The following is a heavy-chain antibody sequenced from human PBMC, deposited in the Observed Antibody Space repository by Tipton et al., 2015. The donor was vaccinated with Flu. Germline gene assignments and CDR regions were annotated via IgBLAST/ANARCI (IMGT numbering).Heavy chain of an antibody. CDR3: AREPEVVVAATLEY. CDR1: GYTFTSYG. D-gene: IGHD2-15*01. CDR2: ISAYNGNT. Sequence: QLVQSGAEVKKPGASVKVSCKASGYTFTSYGISWVRQAPGQGLEWMGWISAYNGNTNYAQKLQGRVTMTTDTSTSTAYMGLRGLRSDDTAVYYCAREPEVVVAATLEYWGQGTLVTVSS. J-gene: IGHJ4*02. V-gene: IGHV1-18*01.